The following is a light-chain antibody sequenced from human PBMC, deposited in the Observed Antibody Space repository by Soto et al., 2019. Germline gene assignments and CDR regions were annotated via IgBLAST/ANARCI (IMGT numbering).Light chain of an antibody. Sequence: QSALTQPPSASGSPGQSVTISCTGTSSDVGLYNYVSWYQQHPGKAPKLMIYGVNKRPSGVPDRFSGSKSGNTASLTVSGLQAEDEADYYCSSYAGSNNRVFGGGTKLTVL. V-gene: IGLV2-8*01. CDR2: GVN. CDR1: SSDVGLYNY. J-gene: IGLJ3*02. CDR3: SSYAGSNNRV.